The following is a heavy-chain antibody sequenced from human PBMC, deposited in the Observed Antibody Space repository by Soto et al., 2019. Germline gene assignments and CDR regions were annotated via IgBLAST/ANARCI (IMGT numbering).Heavy chain of an antibody. Sequence: QVQLQESGPGLVKPSETLSLTCTVSGGSISRYYWSWIRQPPGKGLEWIGYMYNTGSTVYNPSFRSRFNISVDTSKNQCSQKLNSVTAADMAVYYCARDVWGYCGTDAEPLDVGGQGTTVTVSS. CDR2: MYNTGST. J-gene: IGHJ6*02. V-gene: IGHV4-59*01. D-gene: IGHD2-21*01. CDR3: ARDVWGYCGTDAEPLDV. CDR1: GGSISRYY.